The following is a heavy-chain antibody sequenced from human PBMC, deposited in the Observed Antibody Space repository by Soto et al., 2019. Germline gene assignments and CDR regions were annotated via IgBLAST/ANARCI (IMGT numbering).Heavy chain of an antibody. CDR3: VRKAKGLPVRRDFDY. CDR2: MNPNTGNT. D-gene: IGHD2-2*01. CDR1: GYTFTTFD. Sequence: QVQLVQSGAEVREPGASVKVSCKPSGYTFTTFDINWVRQATGHGFEWMGWMNPNTGNTGYGPKFQGRVSMTRNTSISTAYLELSGLTSDDTAVYFSVRKAKGLPVRRDFDYWGQGTLVTVSS. V-gene: IGHV1-8*01. J-gene: IGHJ4*02.